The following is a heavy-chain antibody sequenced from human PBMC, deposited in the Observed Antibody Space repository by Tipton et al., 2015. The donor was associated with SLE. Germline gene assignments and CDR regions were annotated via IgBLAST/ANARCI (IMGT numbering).Heavy chain of an antibody. D-gene: IGHD4-17*01. J-gene: IGHJ4*02. CDR2: ISSDGGST. Sequence: GSLRLSCAASGFTFSSYAMSWVRQVPGKGLDWVSVISSDGGSTYYADSVKGRFTISRDNSKSTVYLQMNSLRAEDTAVYYCAREVLVTTGGFDYWGQGTLVTVSS. CDR1: GFTFSSYA. V-gene: IGHV3-23*01. CDR3: AREVLVTTGGFDY.